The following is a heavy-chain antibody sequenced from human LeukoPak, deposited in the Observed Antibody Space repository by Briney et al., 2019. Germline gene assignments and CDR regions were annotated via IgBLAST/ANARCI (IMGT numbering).Heavy chain of an antibody. CDR1: GFTFSSYE. D-gene: IGHD3-22*01. Sequence: GGSLRLSCAASGFTFSSYEMNWVRQAPGKGLEWVSYISSSGSTIYYADSVKGRFTISRDNAKNSLYLQMNSLRAEDTAVYYCASHYCDSSGYYYGVDYWGQGTQVTVSS. CDR3: ASHYCDSSGYYYGVDY. J-gene: IGHJ4*02. V-gene: IGHV3-48*03. CDR2: ISSSGSTI.